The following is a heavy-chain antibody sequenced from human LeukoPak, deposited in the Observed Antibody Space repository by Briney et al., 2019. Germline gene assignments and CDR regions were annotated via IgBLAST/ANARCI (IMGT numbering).Heavy chain of an antibody. J-gene: IGHJ4*02. CDR1: GFTFSIYA. Sequence: GGSLRLSCAASGFTFSIYAMSWVRQAPGKGLEWVSAISGSGGSTYYADSVKGRFTISRDNSKNTLYLQMNSLRAEDTAVYYCAKDMGYCSSTSCLKFDYWGQGTLVTVSS. V-gene: IGHV3-23*01. CDR3: AKDMGYCSSTSCLKFDY. D-gene: IGHD2-2*01. CDR2: ISGSGGST.